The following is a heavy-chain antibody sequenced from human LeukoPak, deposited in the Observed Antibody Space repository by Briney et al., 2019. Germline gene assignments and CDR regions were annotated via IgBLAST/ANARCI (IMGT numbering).Heavy chain of an antibody. J-gene: IGHJ4*02. D-gene: IGHD6-19*01. CDR3: ATSQNETRYSSGWSYYFDY. V-gene: IGHV1-69*01. CDR1: GGTFSSYA. Sequence: SVKVSCKASGGTFSSYAISWVRQAPGQGLEWMGGIIPIFGTANYAQKFQGRVTITADESTSTAYMELSSLISEDTAVYYCATSQNETRYSSGWSYYFDYWGQGTLVTVSS. CDR2: IIPIFGTA.